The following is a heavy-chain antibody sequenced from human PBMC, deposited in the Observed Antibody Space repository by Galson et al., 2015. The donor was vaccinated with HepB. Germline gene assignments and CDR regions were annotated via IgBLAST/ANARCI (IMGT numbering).Heavy chain of an antibody. CDR3: AKDKRCSGRSCYTDYYNYGMDV. CDR1: GFTFDDYA. Sequence: SLRLSFAASGFTFDDYAMHWVRPAPGKGLEWVSLISWDGGSTYYADSVKGRFTISRDNSKNSLYLQMNRLKAEDTALDYGAKDKRCSGRSCYTDYYNYGMDVWGQGTPVTVSS. J-gene: IGHJ6*02. CDR2: ISWDGGST. D-gene: IGHD2-15*01. V-gene: IGHV3-43D*03.